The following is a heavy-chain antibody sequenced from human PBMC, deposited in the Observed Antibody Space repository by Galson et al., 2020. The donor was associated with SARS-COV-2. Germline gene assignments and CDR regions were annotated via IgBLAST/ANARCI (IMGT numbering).Heavy chain of an antibody. V-gene: IGHV3-73*01. CDR3: TRCSSTICP. Sequence: GGSLRLSCAASGFTFSDSSMDWVRQASGKGLEWVGRIRTKANSYATLYPASVKGRFTISRDDSKNTTDLHMNILKTEDTALYYCTRCSSTICPWGQGTLVTVSS. CDR1: GFTFSDSS. J-gene: IGHJ5*02. CDR2: IRTKANSYAT. D-gene: IGHD2-2*01.